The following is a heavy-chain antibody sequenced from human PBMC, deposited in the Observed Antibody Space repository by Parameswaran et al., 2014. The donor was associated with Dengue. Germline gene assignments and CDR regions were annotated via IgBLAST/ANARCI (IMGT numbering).Heavy chain of an antibody. CDR3: VRTSIVSTWGDF. J-gene: IGHJ4*02. CDR2: IYPGDSDP. V-gene: IGHV5-51*01. D-gene: IGHD5/OR15-5a*01. Sequence: VRQMPGKGLEWIGIIYPGDSDPRYSPSFQGQVTISADKSINTAYLQWSSLKASDTAVYYCVRTSIVSTWGDFWGQGTLVTVSS.